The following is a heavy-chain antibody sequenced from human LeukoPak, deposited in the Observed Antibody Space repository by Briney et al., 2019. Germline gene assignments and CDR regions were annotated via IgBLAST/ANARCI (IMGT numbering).Heavy chain of an antibody. CDR1: GCTFSSYA. D-gene: IGHD5-18*01. CDR2: ISGSGGST. CDR3: AKASGGYSSGPHDS. J-gene: IGHJ4*02. V-gene: IGHV3-23*01. Sequence: PGGSLRLSCAASGCTFSSYAMSWVRQAPGRGLEWVSAISGSGGSTYYADSVKGRFTISRDNSKNTLYLQMNSLRAEDTAVYYCAKASGGYSSGPHDSWGQGTLVTVSS.